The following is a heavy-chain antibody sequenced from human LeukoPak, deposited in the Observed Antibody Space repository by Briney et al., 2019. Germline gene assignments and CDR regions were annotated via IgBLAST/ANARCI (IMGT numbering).Heavy chain of an antibody. CDR1: GFTFSSYS. J-gene: IGHJ4*02. D-gene: IGHD2-2*01. Sequence: GGSLRLSCAASGFTFSSYSMNWFRQAPGKGLEWVSSISSSSSYIYYADSVKGRFTISRDNAKNSLYLQMNSLRAEDTAIYYCAKDMGYCSSATCYGLDYWGQGTLVTVSS. V-gene: IGHV3-21*04. CDR2: ISSSSSYI. CDR3: AKDMGYCSSATCYGLDY.